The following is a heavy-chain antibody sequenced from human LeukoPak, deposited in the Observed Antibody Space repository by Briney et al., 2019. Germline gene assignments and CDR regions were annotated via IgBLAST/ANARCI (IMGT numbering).Heavy chain of an antibody. Sequence: KPSETLSLTCAVYGGSFSGYYWGWIRQPPGKGLEWIGEISHSGSTNYNPSLKSRVTISVDTSKNQFSLKLSSVTAADTAVYYCAREEADWNNWFDPWGQGTLVTVSS. D-gene: IGHD3/OR15-3a*01. J-gene: IGHJ5*02. V-gene: IGHV4-34*01. CDR1: GGSFSGYY. CDR3: AREEADWNNWFDP. CDR2: ISHSGST.